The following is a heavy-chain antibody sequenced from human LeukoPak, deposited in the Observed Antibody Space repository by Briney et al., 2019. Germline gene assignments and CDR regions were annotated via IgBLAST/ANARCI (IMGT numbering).Heavy chain of an antibody. V-gene: IGHV4-61*01. J-gene: IGHJ5*02. CDR1: GGSISSSSYY. Sequence: SETLSLTCTVSGGSISSSSYYWSWIRQPPGKGLEWIGYIYYSGSTNYNPSLKSRVTISVDTSKNQFSLKLSSVTAADTAVYYCARGWFDPWGQGTLVTVSS. CDR2: IYYSGST. CDR3: ARGWFDP.